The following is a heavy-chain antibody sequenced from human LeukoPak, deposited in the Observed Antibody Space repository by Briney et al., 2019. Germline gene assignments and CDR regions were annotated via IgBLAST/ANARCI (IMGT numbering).Heavy chain of an antibody. Sequence: GGSLRLSCAASGFTFSSYGMHWVRQAPGKGLEWVAVISYDGSNKYYADSVKGRFIISRDNSKNTLYLQMNSLRAEDTAVYYCAKDRNYGDRGSHFDYWGQGTLVTVSS. D-gene: IGHD4-17*01. CDR2: ISYDGSNK. CDR1: GFTFSSYG. V-gene: IGHV3-30*18. J-gene: IGHJ4*02. CDR3: AKDRNYGDRGSHFDY.